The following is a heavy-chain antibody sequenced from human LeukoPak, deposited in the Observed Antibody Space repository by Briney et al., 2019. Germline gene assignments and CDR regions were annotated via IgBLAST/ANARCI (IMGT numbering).Heavy chain of an antibody. V-gene: IGHV3-66*01. J-gene: IGHJ4*02. CDR3: ARSLASYYYGSGSYGY. D-gene: IGHD3-10*01. Sequence: GGSLRLSCAASGFTVSSNYMSWVRQAPGKGLEWVSVIYSGGSTYYADSVKGRFTISRDNSKNTLYLQMNSLRAEDTAVYYCARSLASYYYGSGSYGYWGQGTLVTVSP. CDR2: IYSGGST. CDR1: GFTVSSNY.